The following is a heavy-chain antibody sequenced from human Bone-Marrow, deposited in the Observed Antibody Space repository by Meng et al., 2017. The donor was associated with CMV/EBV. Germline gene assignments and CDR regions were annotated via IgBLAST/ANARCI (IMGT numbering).Heavy chain of an antibody. J-gene: IGHJ4*02. CDR1: GFTFSSYA. Sequence: GGSLRLSCAASGFTFSSYAMHWVRQAPGKGLEWVATIKQDGSAKYYADSVKGRFTTSTDNAKNSLYLQMNSLRAEDTAVYYCARVKTFRYYFNYWGQGTLVTVYS. CDR2: IKQDGSAK. V-gene: IGHV3-7*04. CDR3: ARVKTFRYYFNY. D-gene: IGHD3-9*01.